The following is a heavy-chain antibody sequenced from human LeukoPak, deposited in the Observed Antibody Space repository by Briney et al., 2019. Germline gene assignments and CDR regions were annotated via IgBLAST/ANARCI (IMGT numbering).Heavy chain of an antibody. CDR2: MNPNSGNT. Sequence: GASMKVSCKASGYTFITYDINRVRQATGQGLEWMGWMNPNSGNTGYAQKFQGRVTMTRNTSISTAYLELSSLRSEDTAVYYCARAYRSLYYYYYYMDVWGKGTTVTISS. J-gene: IGHJ6*03. D-gene: IGHD6-13*01. CDR3: ARAYRSLYYYYYYMDV. CDR1: GYTFITYD. V-gene: IGHV1-8*01.